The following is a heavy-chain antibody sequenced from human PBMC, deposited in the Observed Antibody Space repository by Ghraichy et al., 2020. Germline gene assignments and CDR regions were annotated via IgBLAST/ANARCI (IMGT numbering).Heavy chain of an antibody. CDR1: GGSFSGYY. CDR3: ARGGSVKQKRYIVVVPVPSYYYYGMDV. V-gene: IGHV4-34*01. D-gene: IGHD2-2*01. J-gene: IGHJ6*02. CDR2: INHSGST. Sequence: SETLSLTCAVYGGSFSGYYWSWIRKPPGKGLEWIGEINHSGSTNYNPSFKSRVTISVDTSKNQFSLKLSSVTAADTAVYYCARGGSVKQKRYIVVVPVPSYYYYGMDVWGQGTTVTVSS.